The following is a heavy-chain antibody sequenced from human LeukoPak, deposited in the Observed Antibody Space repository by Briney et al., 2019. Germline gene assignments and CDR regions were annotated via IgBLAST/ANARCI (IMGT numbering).Heavy chain of an antibody. V-gene: IGHV1-8*01. Sequence: ASVKVSCTASGYTFTSYDINWVRQATGQGLEWTGWMNPNSGNTGYAQKFQGRVTMTRNTSISTAYMELSSLRSEDTAVYYCARGVGGYEHSSIVDYWGQGTLVTVSS. CDR3: ARGVGGYEHSSIVDY. CDR2: MNPNSGNT. D-gene: IGHD5-12*01. CDR1: GYTFTSYD. J-gene: IGHJ4*02.